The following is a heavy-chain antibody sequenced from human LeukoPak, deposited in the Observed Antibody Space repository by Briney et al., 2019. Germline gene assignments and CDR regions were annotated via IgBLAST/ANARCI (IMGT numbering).Heavy chain of an antibody. CDR1: AFIFTTYA. J-gene: IGHJ6*02. V-gene: IGHV1-3*01. CDR2: INAGNGNT. Sequence: ASVKVSCKASAFIFTTYAIHWVRQAPGQRLEWMGWINAGNGNTKYSQTLQGRVTLSRDTPASTAYMELSSLRSEDTAVYYCAREHDILTGYGMDVWGQGTTVTVSS. CDR3: AREHDILTGYGMDV. D-gene: IGHD3-9*01.